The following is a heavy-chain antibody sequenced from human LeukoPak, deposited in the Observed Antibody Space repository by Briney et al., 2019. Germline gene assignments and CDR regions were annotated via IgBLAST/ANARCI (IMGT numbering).Heavy chain of an antibody. CDR1: GFTFSSCG. J-gene: IGHJ3*02. CDR3: AKALTSGWYLDAFNI. Sequence: QTGGSLRLSCAASGFTFSSCGMHWVRQAPGKGLEWVAVISYDGSNKYYADSVKGRFTISRDNSKNTLFLEMNSLRAEDTAVYYCAKALTSGWYLDAFNIWGQGTMVTVSS. D-gene: IGHD6-19*01. V-gene: IGHV3-30*18. CDR2: ISYDGSNK.